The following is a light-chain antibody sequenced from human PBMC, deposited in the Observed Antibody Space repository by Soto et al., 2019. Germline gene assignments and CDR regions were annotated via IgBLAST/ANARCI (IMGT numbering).Light chain of an antibody. CDR3: QQSYSTPYT. J-gene: IGKJ2*01. V-gene: IGKV1-39*01. CDR2: AAS. Sequence: DIQMTQSPSSLSASVGDRVTITCRASQNINTYLNWCQQKPGKAPNLLIFAASSLQSGVPSRFSGSGSGTVFTLTISSLQPEDFATYYCQQSYSTPYTFGQGTKLE. CDR1: QNINTY.